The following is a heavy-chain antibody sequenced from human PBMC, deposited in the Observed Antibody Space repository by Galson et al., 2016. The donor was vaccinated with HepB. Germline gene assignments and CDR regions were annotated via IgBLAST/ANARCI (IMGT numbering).Heavy chain of an antibody. CDR1: GDSISDSF. D-gene: IGHD3-10*01. CDR3: ARLGAYGSGVHFDH. V-gene: IGHV4-59*08. CDR2: MFYSGNT. J-gene: IGHJ4*02. Sequence: SETLSLTCTVSGDSISDSFWSWIRQPPGKGLECLGHMFYSGNTEYNPSLRSRVTMSLDTSETQFSLTLRSVTAADTAVYFCARLGAYGSGVHFDHWGQGALVTVSS.